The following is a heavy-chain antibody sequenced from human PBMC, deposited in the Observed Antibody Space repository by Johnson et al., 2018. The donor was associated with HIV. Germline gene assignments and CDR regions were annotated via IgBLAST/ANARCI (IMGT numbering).Heavy chain of an antibody. D-gene: IGHD2-21*01. CDR1: GLNFSDYS. J-gene: IGHJ3*02. CDR2: ISFDGSNK. V-gene: IGHV3-30*18. CDR3: AKEALRGGEYDAFDI. Sequence: QVQLVESGGGVVQPGRSMRLSCAASGLNFSDYSMHWVRQAPGKGLEWVAVISFDGSNKYYADSVKGRFTIFRDNSKNTLYMQMKSLRVEDTAVYYCAKEALRGGEYDAFDIWGQGTMVTVS.